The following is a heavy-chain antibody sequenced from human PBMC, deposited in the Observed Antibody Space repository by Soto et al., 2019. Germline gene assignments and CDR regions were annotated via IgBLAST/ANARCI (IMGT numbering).Heavy chain of an antibody. V-gene: IGHV2-5*01. D-gene: IGHD4-17*01. CDR1: GFSLTTPGAG. J-gene: IGHJ5*02. Sequence: QITLKESGPTLVKPTQTLTLTCTFSGFSLTTPGAGVGWIRQPPGKALEWLALIYWNDDKRYIPSLKSRLTITKDTSKNQVVPIMTNMDPVDTATYYCAHRGYGDYPRDNWFDPWGQGVPVIVSS. CDR2: IYWNDDK. CDR3: AHRGYGDYPRDNWFDP.